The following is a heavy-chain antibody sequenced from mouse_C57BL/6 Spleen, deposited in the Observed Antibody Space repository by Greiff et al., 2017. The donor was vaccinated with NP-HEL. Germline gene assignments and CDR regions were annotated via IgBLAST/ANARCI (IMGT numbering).Heavy chain of an antibody. J-gene: IGHJ4*01. V-gene: IGHV1-82*01. CDR1: GYAFSSSW. CDR3: ARGLPLMDY. Sequence: VKVVESGPELVKPGASVKISCKASGYAFSSSWMNWVKQRPGKGLEWIGRIYPGDGDTNYNGKFKGKATLTADKSSSTAYMQLSSLTSEDSAVYFCARGLPLMDYWGQGTSVTVSS. CDR2: IYPGDGDT. D-gene: IGHD3-1*01.